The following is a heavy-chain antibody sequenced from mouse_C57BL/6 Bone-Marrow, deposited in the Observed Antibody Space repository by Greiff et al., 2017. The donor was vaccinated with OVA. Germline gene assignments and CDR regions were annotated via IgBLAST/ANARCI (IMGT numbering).Heavy chain of an antibody. V-gene: IGHV2-9-1*01. CDR3: ARDSNYEYFDV. J-gene: IGHJ1*03. CDR1: GFSLTSYA. Sequence: VHLVESGPGLVAPSQSLSLTCTVSGFSLTSYAISWVRQPPGQGLEWLGVIWTGGGTTYNSALISRLSISKDNSKSQVFLKMNRLQTEDTARYYCARDSNYEYFDVWGTGTTVTVSS. CDR2: IWTGGGT. D-gene: IGHD2-5*01.